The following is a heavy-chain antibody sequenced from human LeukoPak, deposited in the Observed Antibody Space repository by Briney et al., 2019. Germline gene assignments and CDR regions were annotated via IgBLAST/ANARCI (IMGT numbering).Heavy chain of an antibody. D-gene: IGHD3-22*01. CDR1: GGSISSYY. V-gene: IGHV4-59*01. CDR2: IYYSGST. CDR3: ARDTYYYDSSGYLFDY. Sequence: PSETLSLTCTVSGGSISSYYWSWIRQPPGKGLEWIGYIYYSGSTNYNPSLKSRVTISVDTSKNQFSLKLSSVTAADTAVYYCARDTYYYDSSGYLFDYWGQGTLVTVSS. J-gene: IGHJ4*02.